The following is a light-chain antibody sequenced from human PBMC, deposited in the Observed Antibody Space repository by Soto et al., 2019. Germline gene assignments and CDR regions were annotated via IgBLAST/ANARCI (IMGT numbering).Light chain of an antibody. CDR3: QQYNNYSSLT. V-gene: IGKV1-5*01. CDR2: DAS. CDR1: QSISSW. J-gene: IGKJ4*01. Sequence: DIQMTQSPSTLSASVGDRVTTTSRASQSISSWLSWYQQKLVRAPRLLIYDASSLESGVPSRFSGSGYGTEFTLTISSLQPDDFATYYCQQYNNYSSLTVGGGTKVEIK.